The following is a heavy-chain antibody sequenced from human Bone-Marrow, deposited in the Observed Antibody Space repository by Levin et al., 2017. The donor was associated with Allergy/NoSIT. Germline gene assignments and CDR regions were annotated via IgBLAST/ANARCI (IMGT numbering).Heavy chain of an antibody. J-gene: IGHJ4*02. CDR3: AIPKPGGSGRFDY. CDR2: ISWDGGST. Sequence: GGSLRLSCAASGFTFDDYTMHWVRQAPGKGLEWVSLISWDGGSTYYADSVKGRFTISRDNSKNSLYLQMNSLRTEDTALYYCAIPKPGGSGRFDYWGQGTLVTVS. V-gene: IGHV3-43*01. D-gene: IGHD3-10*01. CDR1: GFTFDDYT.